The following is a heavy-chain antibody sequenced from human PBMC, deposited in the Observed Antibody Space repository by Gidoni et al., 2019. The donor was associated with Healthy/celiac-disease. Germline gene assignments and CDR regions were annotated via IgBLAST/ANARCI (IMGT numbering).Heavy chain of an antibody. Sequence: QVQLQESGPGLVKPSETLSLTCTVSGGSISSYYWSWIRQPPGKGLEWIGYIYYSGSTNYNPSLKSRVTISVDTSKNQFSLKLSSVTAADTAVYYCARVFRWPTIDYWGQGTLVTVSS. J-gene: IGHJ4*02. D-gene: IGHD2-15*01. CDR1: GGSISSYY. CDR3: ARVFRWPTIDY. V-gene: IGHV4-59*01. CDR2: IYYSGST.